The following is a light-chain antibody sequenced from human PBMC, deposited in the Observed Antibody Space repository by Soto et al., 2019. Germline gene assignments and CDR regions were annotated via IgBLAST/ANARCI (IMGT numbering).Light chain of an antibody. J-gene: IGKJ1*01. CDR3: QEYQSYSRR. CDR1: QSISSW. CDR2: DAS. Sequence: DIQMTQSPSTLSASVGDRVTITCRASQSISSWLAWYQQKPGKAPKLLIYDASSLESGVPSRFSGSGSGTEFTLTSSSLKPDDFATYYCQEYQSYSRRFGQGTKVDIK. V-gene: IGKV1-5*01.